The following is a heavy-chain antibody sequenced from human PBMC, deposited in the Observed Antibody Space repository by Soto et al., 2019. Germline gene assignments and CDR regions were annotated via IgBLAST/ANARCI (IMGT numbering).Heavy chain of an antibody. CDR2: ISAYNGNT. Sequence: ASVKFSCKASGYTFTSYGISWVRQAPGQVLECMVWISAYNGNTNYXXKLQGRVXXTTDTSTTTAXMELGXLTSDDTAVYYCGYSYGPYYYYMDVWGKGTTVTVSS. CDR3: GYSYGPYYYYMDV. J-gene: IGHJ6*03. CDR1: GYTFTSYG. V-gene: IGHV1-18*01. D-gene: IGHD5-18*01.